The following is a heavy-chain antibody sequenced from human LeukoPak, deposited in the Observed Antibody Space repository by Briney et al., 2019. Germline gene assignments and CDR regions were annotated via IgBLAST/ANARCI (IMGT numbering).Heavy chain of an antibody. J-gene: IGHJ4*01. CDR1: GGSVSDYY. D-gene: IGHD7-27*01. Sequence: SETLSLTCTVSGGSVSDYYWSWIRQSPGKGLEWIGYIYYTGSSSYNPSLRSRVTISADTSKNQFSLKLSSVTAADTAVYCCASRELGNDYWGQGTLVTVSS. V-gene: IGHV4-59*02. CDR2: IYYTGSS. CDR3: ASRELGNDY.